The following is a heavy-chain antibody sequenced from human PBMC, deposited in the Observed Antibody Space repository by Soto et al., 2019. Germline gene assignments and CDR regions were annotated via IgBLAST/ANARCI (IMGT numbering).Heavy chain of an antibody. V-gene: IGHV3-23*01. D-gene: IGHD3-10*01. CDR2: ISGSGGST. CDR3: AKASGWFGELSEFDY. CDR1: GFTFSSYA. J-gene: IGHJ4*02. Sequence: GGSLRLSCAASGFTFSSYAMSWVRQAPGKGLEWVSAISGSGGSTYYADSVKGRFTISRDNSKNTLYLQMNSLRAEDTAVYYCAKASGWFGELSEFDYWGQGTLVTVSS.